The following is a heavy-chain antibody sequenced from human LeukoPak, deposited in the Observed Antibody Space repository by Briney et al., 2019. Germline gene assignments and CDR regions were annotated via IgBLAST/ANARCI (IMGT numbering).Heavy chain of an antibody. CDR3: ATIKRGSTYGYFDF. Sequence: SETLSLTCTVSGASTASHYWTWLRQPPGKELEWIAYMFDTVSTKSNPSLKSRLTLSVDTSKKQLSLRLSSMTAADTVVYYCATIKRGSTYGYFDFWGQGIKVTVS. J-gene: IGHJ4*02. CDR1: GASTASHY. D-gene: IGHD5-18*01. V-gene: IGHV4-59*11. CDR2: MFDTVST.